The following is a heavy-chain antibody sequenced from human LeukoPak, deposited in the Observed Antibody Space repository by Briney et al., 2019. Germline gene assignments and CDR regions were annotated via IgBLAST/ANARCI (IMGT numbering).Heavy chain of an antibody. J-gene: IGHJ4*02. D-gene: IGHD6-19*01. Sequence: SSETLSLTCAVYGGSFSGYYWSWIRQPPGKGLEWIGEINHSGSTNYNPSLKSRATISVDTSKNQFSLKLSSVTAADTAVYYCARGPRRLDYWGQGTLVTVSS. CDR1: GGSFSGYY. V-gene: IGHV4-34*01. CDR2: INHSGST. CDR3: ARGPRRLDY.